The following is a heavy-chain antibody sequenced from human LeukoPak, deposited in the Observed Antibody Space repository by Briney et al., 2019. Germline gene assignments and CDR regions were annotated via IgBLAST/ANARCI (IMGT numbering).Heavy chain of an antibody. CDR1: GGSISSYY. V-gene: IGHV4-59*01. CDR3: ARGRRYSYGYNFDY. D-gene: IGHD5-18*01. Sequence: SETLSLTCTVSGGSISSYYWSWIRQPPGKGLEWIGYIYYSGSTNYNPFLKSRVTISVDTSKNQFSLKLSSVTAADTAVYYCARGRRYSYGYNFDYWGQGTLVTVSS. J-gene: IGHJ4*02. CDR2: IYYSGST.